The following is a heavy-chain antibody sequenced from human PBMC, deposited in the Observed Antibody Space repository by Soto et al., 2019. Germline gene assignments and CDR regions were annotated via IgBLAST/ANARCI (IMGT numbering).Heavy chain of an antibody. CDR1: GDSISGSY. J-gene: IGHJ4*02. V-gene: IGHV4-59*01. CDR2: IHYTGRT. CDR3: VKDVVFWP. Sequence: SETLSLTCAVSGDSISGSYWSWIRQPPGKGLEWIGFIHYTGRTSYNPSLKSRITVSLDNSKNTLSLQMSSLRGDDTAMYYCVKDVVFWPWGQGTLVTVSS. D-gene: IGHD2-15*01.